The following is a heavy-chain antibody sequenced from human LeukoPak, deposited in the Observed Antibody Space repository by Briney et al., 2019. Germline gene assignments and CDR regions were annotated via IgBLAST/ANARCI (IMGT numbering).Heavy chain of an antibody. D-gene: IGHD5-18*01. V-gene: IGHV1-69*02. J-gene: IGHJ6*02. Sequence: ASVKVSCKASGGTFSSHTISWVRQAPEQGLEWMGRIISLFGIVHYAQKFQDRVTITADKSTSTAYMEVSSLRSEDTAVYYCARIPSGDVDTAMVMYYHYGMDVWGQGTTVTVSS. CDR1: GGTFSSHT. CDR2: IISLFGIV. CDR3: ARIPSGDVDTAMVMYYHYGMDV.